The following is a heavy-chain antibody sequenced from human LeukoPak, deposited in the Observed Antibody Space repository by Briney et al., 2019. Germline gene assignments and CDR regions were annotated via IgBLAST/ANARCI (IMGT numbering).Heavy chain of an antibody. J-gene: IGHJ4*02. CDR2: INPNSGGT. Sequence: ASVKVSCKASGYTFTSYDINWVRQAPGQGLEWMGWINPNSGGTNYAQKFQGRVTMTRDTSISTAYMELSRLRSDDTAVYYCAREGGIVVVPAAMFDYWGQGTLVTVSS. D-gene: IGHD2-2*01. CDR1: GYTFTSYD. CDR3: AREGGIVVVPAAMFDY. V-gene: IGHV1-2*02.